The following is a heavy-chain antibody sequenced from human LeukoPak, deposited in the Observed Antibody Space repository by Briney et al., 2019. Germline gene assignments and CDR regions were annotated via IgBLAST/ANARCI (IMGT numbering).Heavy chain of an antibody. Sequence: GGSLRLSCAASGFTFSSYSMNWVRQAPGKGLEWVSSISSSSNYIYYADSVKGRFTISRDNAKNSLYRQMNSLRAEDTAVYYCARVASTVTTNAFDIWGQGTMVTVSS. CDR2: ISSSSNYI. V-gene: IGHV3-21*01. J-gene: IGHJ3*02. CDR1: GFTFSSYS. D-gene: IGHD4-17*01. CDR3: ARVASTVTTNAFDI.